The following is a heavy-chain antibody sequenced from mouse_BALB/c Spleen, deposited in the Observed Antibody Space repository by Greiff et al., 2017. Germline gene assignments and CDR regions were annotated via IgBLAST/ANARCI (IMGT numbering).Heavy chain of an antibody. CDR3: ARTVLRAMDY. V-gene: IGHV5-17*02. J-gene: IGHJ4*01. D-gene: IGHD2-4*01. CDR2: ISSGSSTI. CDR1: GFTFSSFG. Sequence: DVMLVESGGGLVQPGGSRKLSCAASGFTFSSFGMHWVRQAPEKGLEWVAYISSGSSTIYYADTVKGRFTIARDNPKNTLFLQMTSLRSEDTAMYYCARTVLRAMDYWGQGTSVTVSS.